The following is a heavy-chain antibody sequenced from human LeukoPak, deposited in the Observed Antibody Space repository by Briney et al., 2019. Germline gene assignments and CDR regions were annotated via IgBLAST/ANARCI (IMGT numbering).Heavy chain of an antibody. CDR3: APKAGYSSSLRGWFDP. Sequence: GASVKVSCKASGYTFTSYGISWVRQAPGQGLEWMGWISAYNGNTNYAQKLQGRVTMTTDTSTSTAYMELRSLRSEDTAVYYCAPKAGYSSSLRGWFDPWGQGTLVTVSS. CDR1: GYTFTSYG. D-gene: IGHD6-13*01. J-gene: IGHJ5*02. V-gene: IGHV1-18*01. CDR2: ISAYNGNT.